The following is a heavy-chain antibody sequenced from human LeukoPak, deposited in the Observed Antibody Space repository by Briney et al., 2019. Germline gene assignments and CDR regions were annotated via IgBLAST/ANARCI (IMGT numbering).Heavy chain of an antibody. CDR1: GGSISSYY. V-gene: IGHV4-59*01. Sequence: TSETLSLTCTVSGGSISSYYWSWIRQPPGKGLEWIGYIYYSGSTNYNPSLKSRVTISVDTSKNQFSLKLSSVTAADTAVYYCARDRLNYGSGSLRWYFDYWGQGTLVTVSS. J-gene: IGHJ4*02. CDR2: IYYSGST. CDR3: ARDRLNYGSGSLRWYFDY. D-gene: IGHD3-10*01.